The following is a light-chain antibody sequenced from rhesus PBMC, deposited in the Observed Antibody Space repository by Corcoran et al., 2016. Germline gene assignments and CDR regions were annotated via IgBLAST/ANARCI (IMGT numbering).Light chain of an antibody. CDR1: QSVYSN. J-gene: IGKJ4*01. CDR3: QQYSDWALT. CDR2: ATS. Sequence: EIVMTQSPATLSLSPGERAILPCRASQSVYSNLAWYQQKPGQPPNLLIFATSTRTTGIPDRVSGGGFVTDFTLTIISWEPEDFAVYYSQQYSDWALTFGGGTKVEIK. V-gene: IGKV3-42*03.